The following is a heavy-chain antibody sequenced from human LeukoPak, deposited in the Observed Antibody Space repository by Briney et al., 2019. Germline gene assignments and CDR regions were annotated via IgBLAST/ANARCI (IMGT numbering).Heavy chain of an antibody. CDR1: GGSLSSTTNY. V-gene: IGHV4-39*07. D-gene: IGHD3-9*01. CDR2: IYYRGST. J-gene: IGHJ5*02. CDR3: ASSVLLVTGYGDL. Sequence: SETLSLTCNVSGGSLSSTTNYWVWNPQPPGMGLEGIGNIYYRGSTYYNPSLKSRVIISLAPSNNQFSLKLSSVTAADTAVYYCASSVLLVTGYGDLWGQGTLVTVSS.